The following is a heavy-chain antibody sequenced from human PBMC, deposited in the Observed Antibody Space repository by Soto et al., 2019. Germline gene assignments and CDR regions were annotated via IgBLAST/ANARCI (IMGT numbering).Heavy chain of an antibody. CDR1: GYSISSGYY. Sequence: SETLSVTCGVSGYSISSGYYWGWIRQPPGKGLEWIGSIYHSGSTYYNPSLKSRVTISVDTSKNQFSLKLSSVTAADTAVYYCASGSYDSSGYRANWFDPWGQGTLVTVSS. CDR2: IYHSGST. D-gene: IGHD3-22*01. CDR3: ASGSYDSSGYRANWFDP. V-gene: IGHV4-38-2*01. J-gene: IGHJ5*02.